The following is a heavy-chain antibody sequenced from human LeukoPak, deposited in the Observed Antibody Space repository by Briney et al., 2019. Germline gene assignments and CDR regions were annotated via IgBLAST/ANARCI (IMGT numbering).Heavy chain of an antibody. D-gene: IGHD2-15*01. Sequence: GASVKVSCKASGYTFTSYGISWVRQAPGQGLEWMGWISAYNGNTNYAQKLQGRVTMTTDTSTSTAYMELRSLRSDDTAVYYCARIVGYCSGGSCYRDYFDYWGQRTLVTVSS. J-gene: IGHJ4*02. CDR2: ISAYNGNT. V-gene: IGHV1-18*01. CDR3: ARIVGYCSGGSCYRDYFDY. CDR1: GYTFTSYG.